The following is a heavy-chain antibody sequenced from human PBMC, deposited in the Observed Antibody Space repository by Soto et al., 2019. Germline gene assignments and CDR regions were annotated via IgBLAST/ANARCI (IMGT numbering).Heavy chain of an antibody. Sequence: QVQLQQWGAGLLKPSETLSLTCAVYGGSFSGYYWSWIRQPPGKGLEWIGEINHSGSTNYNPSLKSRVTISVDTSKNQFSLKLSSVTAADTAVYYCARGARSGCSGDSCSTNWFDPWGQGTLVTVSS. CDR2: INHSGST. J-gene: IGHJ5*02. CDR3: ARGARSGCSGDSCSTNWFDP. CDR1: GGSFSGYY. V-gene: IGHV4-34*01. D-gene: IGHD2-15*01.